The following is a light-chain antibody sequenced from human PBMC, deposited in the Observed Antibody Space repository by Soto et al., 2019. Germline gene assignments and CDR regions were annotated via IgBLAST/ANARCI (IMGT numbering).Light chain of an antibody. CDR1: QGISSY. CDR3: QQLFDSPIT. CDR2: AAS. V-gene: IGKV1-8*01. Sequence: AIRMTHSPSSLSASTGDIVTITCGASQGISSYLAWYQQKPGKAPKLLIYAASTLQSGVPSRFSGSGSGTDFTLTISCLQSEDFATYYCQQLFDSPITFGQGTRLEIK. J-gene: IGKJ5*01.